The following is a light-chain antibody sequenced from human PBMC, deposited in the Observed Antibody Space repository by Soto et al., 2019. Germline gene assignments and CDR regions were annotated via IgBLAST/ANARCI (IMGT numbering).Light chain of an antibody. CDR3: QQSYSTPRT. V-gene: IGKV1-39*01. Sequence: DIQMTQSPSSLSAYVGDRVTITCRASQIISGYLNWYQHKPGKAPKLLIYAASSLQSGVPSRFSGSGSGTDFTLTISSLQPEDFATYYCQQSYSTPRTFGQGTKLEI. CDR2: AAS. J-gene: IGKJ2*01. CDR1: QIISGY.